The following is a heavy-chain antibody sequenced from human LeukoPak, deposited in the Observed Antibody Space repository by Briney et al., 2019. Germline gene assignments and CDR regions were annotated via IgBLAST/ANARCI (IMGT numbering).Heavy chain of an antibody. CDR2: IYYSGST. J-gene: IGHJ4*02. CDR3: ATTYSSSQPFDY. CDR1: GGSISSSSYY. Sequence: SETLSLNCTVSGGSISSSSYYWGWIRQPPGKGLEWIGSIYYSGSTYYNPSLKSRVTISVDTSKNQFSLKLSSVTAADTAVYYCATTYSSSQPFDYWGQGTLVTVSS. D-gene: IGHD6-6*01. V-gene: IGHV4-39*01.